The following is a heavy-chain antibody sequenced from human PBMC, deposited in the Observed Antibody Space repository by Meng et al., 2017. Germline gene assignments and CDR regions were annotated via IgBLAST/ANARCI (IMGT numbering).Heavy chain of an antibody. Sequence: GESLKISCAASGFTFSSYEMNWVRQAPGKGLEWVAVIWYDGSNKYYADSVKGRFTISRDNSKNTLYLQMNSLRAEDTAVYYCARDLSRITMVRGVIGVLDYWGQGTLVTVSS. CDR3: ARDLSRITMVRGVIGVLDY. D-gene: IGHD3-10*01. V-gene: IGHV3-33*08. J-gene: IGHJ4*02. CDR2: IWYDGSNK. CDR1: GFTFSSYE.